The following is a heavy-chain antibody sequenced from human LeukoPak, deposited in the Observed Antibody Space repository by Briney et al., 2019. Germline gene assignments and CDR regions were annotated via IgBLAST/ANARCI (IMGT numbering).Heavy chain of an antibody. D-gene: IGHD1-26*01. J-gene: IGHJ4*02. CDR1: GTTFSRSA. CDR2: VIPILGTT. Sequence: GASVKVSCKASGTTFSRSAISWVRQAPGQGLEWMGGVIPILGTTNYAQKFQDRVSITTDESTSTAYMEVSSLRSVDTAVCYCARDDGSATMGFDSWGQGTLVTVSS. CDR3: ARDDGSATMGFDS. V-gene: IGHV1-69*05.